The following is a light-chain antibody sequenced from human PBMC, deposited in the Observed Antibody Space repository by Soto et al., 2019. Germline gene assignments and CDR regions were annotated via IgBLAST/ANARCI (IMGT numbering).Light chain of an antibody. CDR3: HQYATSPLT. V-gene: IGKV3-20*01. CDR1: QRVGSNY. Sequence: EIVLTQSPGTLSLSPGERATLSCRASQRVGSNYLAWYQQKPGQAPRLLIYVASSRPAAIPDRFSGSGSGTEFTLTISRLEPEDFAVYYWHQYATSPLTFGGGTRVEIK. J-gene: IGKJ4*01. CDR2: VAS.